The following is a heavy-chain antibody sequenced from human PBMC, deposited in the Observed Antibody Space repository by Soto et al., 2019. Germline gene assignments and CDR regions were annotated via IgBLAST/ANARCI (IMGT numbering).Heavy chain of an antibody. CDR3: ARGGNDFWSGYSLWFDP. J-gene: IGHJ5*02. CDR1: GGSISSGGYY. V-gene: IGHV4-31*03. Sequence: QVQLQESGPGLVKPSQTLSLTCTVSGGSISSGGYYWSWIRQHPGKGLEWIGYIYYSGSTYYNPSLKSRVTISVYTSKNQFSLKLSSVTAADTAVYYCARGGNDFWSGYSLWFDPWGQGTLVTVSS. CDR2: IYYSGST. D-gene: IGHD3-3*01.